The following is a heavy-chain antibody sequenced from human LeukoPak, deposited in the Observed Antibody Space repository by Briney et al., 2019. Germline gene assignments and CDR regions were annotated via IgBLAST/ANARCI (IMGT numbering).Heavy chain of an antibody. J-gene: IGHJ6*03. CDR3: AKGLLIAGSHNCMDV. CDR1: GFTLSSYA. V-gene: IGHV3-23*05. D-gene: IGHD2-21*01. CDR2: IDTRGTGT. Sequence: GGSLRLSCAASGFTLSSYAMSWVRQAPGRGLEWVSTIDTRGTGTFYADSVKGRFTISRDNSKNTLFVQMSGLRAEDTAVYYCAKGLLIAGSHNCMDVWGKGTTVTVSS.